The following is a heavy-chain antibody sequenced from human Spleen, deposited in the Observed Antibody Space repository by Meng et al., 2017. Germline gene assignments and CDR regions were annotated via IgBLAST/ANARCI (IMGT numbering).Heavy chain of an antibody. CDR2: ISNSGSDI. J-gene: IGHJ4*02. Sequence: GESLKISCAASGFTFSSYSMNWVRQAQGKGLEWISCISNSGSDIYYADSMKGRFAISRDNVKNILYLQMNNVRAEDTAVYYCARGVRYSSGWQSSFDYWGQGALVTVSS. CDR3: ARGVRYSSGWQSSFDY. D-gene: IGHD6-19*01. CDR1: GFTFSSYS. V-gene: IGHV3-21*04.